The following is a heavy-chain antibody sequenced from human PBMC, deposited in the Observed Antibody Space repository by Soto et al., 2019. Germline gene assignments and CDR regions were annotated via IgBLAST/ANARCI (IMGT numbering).Heavy chain of an antibody. D-gene: IGHD6-19*01. J-gene: IGHJ4*02. CDR2: ISSNGGST. V-gene: IGHV3-64*01. Sequence: EVQLVESGGGLVQPGGSLRLSCAASGFTFSSYAMHWVRQAPGKGLEYVSAISSNGGSTYYANSVKGRFTISRDNSKNTLYLQRGSLRAEDMAVYYCAAGGYSSGWFFYWGQGTLVTVSS. CDR3: AAGGYSSGWFFY. CDR1: GFTFSSYA.